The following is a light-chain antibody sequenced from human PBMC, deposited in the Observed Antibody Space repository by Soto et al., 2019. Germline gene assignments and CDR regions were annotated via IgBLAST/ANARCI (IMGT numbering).Light chain of an antibody. CDR1: QGVTTN. CDR2: AAS. J-gene: IGKJ4*01. Sequence: EILMTQSPATLSVSPGERVTLSCRAGQGVTTNFAWYQQKPGKAPKLLISAASSLQSGVPRRFSGSGSGTDFTLIISSLQPEDFATYFCQQGDSFPFTFGGGTKVEIK. CDR3: QQGDSFPFT. V-gene: IGKV1-12*01.